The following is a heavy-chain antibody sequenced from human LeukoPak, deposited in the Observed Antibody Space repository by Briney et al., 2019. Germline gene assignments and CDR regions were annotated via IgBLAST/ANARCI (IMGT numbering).Heavy chain of an antibody. V-gene: IGHV3-23*01. J-gene: IGHJ3*02. CDR3: AKDDSGSYYFDAFDI. D-gene: IGHD1-26*01. CDR2: ISGSGGST. CDR1: GFTFSSYA. Sequence: PGGSLRLSCAASGFTFSSYAMSWVRQAPGKGLEWVSAISGSGGSTYYADSVKGRFSISRDNSKNTLYLQMNSLRAEDTAVYYCAKDDSGSYYFDAFDIWGQGTMVTVSS.